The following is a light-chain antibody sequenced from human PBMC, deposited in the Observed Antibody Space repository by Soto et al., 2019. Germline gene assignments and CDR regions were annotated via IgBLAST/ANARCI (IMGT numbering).Light chain of an antibody. CDR3: HSYDVSLSGPV. Sequence: QAVVTQPPSLSGAPGQRATISCTGSSSNIGAGYDVHWYQQLPGTAPRVLIYDNNSRPSGVPDRFSGSKSGTSASLAIAGLQAEDEADYYCHSYDVSLSGPVFGGGTKLTVL. J-gene: IGLJ2*01. CDR2: DNN. V-gene: IGLV1-40*01. CDR1: SSNIGAGYD.